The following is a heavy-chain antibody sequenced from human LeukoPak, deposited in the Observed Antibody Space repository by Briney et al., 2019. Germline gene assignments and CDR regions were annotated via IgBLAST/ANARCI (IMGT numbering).Heavy chain of an antibody. J-gene: IGHJ6*03. D-gene: IGHD3-10*01. V-gene: IGHV1-69*13. CDR2: MIPILGTA. Sequence: GSSVKVSFKASGCTFSNYAISWVRQAPGQGLEWMGGMIPILGTANYAEKVQGRVTITADESTSTAYMELSSLRSEDTAVYYCAGSITMVRGALNERNYYYYMDVWGKGTTVTVS. CDR3: AGSITMVRGALNERNYYYYMDV. CDR1: GCTFSNYA.